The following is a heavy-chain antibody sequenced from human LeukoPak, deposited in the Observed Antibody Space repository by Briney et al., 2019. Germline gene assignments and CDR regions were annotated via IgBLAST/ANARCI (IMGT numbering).Heavy chain of an antibody. CDR3: ARSSGTGTFYY. D-gene: IGHD6-25*01. J-gene: IGHJ4*02. CDR2: VYYGRSP. V-gene: IGHV4-39*02. Sequence: SETLSLTCTVSGDSISRSTYYWAWIRQPPGKGREWIGSVYYGRSPYFNPSLESRATISVDTSKNHFSLKMSSVTAADTAVYYCARSSGTGTFYYWGQGTLVTVSS. CDR1: GDSISRSTYY.